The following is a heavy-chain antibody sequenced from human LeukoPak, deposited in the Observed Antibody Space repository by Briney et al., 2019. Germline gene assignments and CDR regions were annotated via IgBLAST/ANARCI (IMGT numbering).Heavy chain of an antibody. CDR3: ARSRSKPQLNYYGMDV. Sequence: AASVKVSCKASGYTFTGYYMHWVRQAPGQGLEWMGWINPNSGGTNYAQKFQGRVTMTRDTSISTAYMELSRLRSDDTAVYYCARSRSKPQLNYYGMDVWGQGTTVTVSS. V-gene: IGHV1-2*02. CDR2: INPNSGGT. CDR1: GYTFTGYY. J-gene: IGHJ6*02. D-gene: IGHD1-1*01.